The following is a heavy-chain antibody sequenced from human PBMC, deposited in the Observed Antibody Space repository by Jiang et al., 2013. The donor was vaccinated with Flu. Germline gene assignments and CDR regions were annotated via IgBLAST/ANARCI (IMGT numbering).Heavy chain of an antibody. J-gene: IGHJ4*02. CDR3: ARNVMTTVTQFFDY. D-gene: IGHD4-17*01. V-gene: IGHV4-39*07. Sequence: SETLSLTCSVFGDSINSNNYYWGWIRQAPGQGLEWVGSIYFSGTTYQNPSLKSRVTMSLETSKNQFSLKLRSVTAADTAVYFCARNVMTTVTQFFDYWGQGTLITVSS. CDR1: GDSINSNNYY. CDR2: IYFSGTT.